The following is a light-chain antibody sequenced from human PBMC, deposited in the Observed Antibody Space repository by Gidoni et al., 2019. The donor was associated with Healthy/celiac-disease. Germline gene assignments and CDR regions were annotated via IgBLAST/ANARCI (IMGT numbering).Light chain of an antibody. V-gene: IGLV1-44*01. CDR2: SNN. Sequence: QSVLTQPPSASGTPGQRVTISCSGISTNIGSNTVNWYQPLPGTAPKLLIYSNNPRPSGVPDRFSGSKSGTSASLAISGLQSEDEADYYCAAWDDSLNGYVFGTGTKVTVL. CDR1: STNIGSNT. CDR3: AAWDDSLNGYV. J-gene: IGLJ1*01.